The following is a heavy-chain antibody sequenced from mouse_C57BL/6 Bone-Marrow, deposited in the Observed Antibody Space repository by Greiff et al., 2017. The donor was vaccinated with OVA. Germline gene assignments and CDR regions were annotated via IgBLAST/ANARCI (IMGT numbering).Heavy chain of an antibody. Sequence: EVQLQQSGPVLVKPGASVKMSCKASGYTFTDYYMNWVKQSHGKSLEWIGVINPYNGGTSYNQKFKGKATLTVDKSSSTAYMELNSLTSEVSAVYYCARFHYYGSSYYFDYWGQGTTLTVSS. CDR1: GYTFTDYY. D-gene: IGHD1-1*01. CDR2: INPYNGGT. J-gene: IGHJ2*01. CDR3: ARFHYYGSSYYFDY. V-gene: IGHV1-19*01.